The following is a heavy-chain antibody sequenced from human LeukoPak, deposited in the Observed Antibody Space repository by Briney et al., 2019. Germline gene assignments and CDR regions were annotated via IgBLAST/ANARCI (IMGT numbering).Heavy chain of an antibody. CDR1: GFTFSRYA. CDR2: TSFDGSYK. J-gene: IGHJ4*02. CDR3: AREEYYYDSSGSQKSFDY. D-gene: IGHD3-22*01. V-gene: IGHV3-30*14. Sequence: GGSLRLSCAASGFTFSRYAMHWVRQAPGKGLEWVAVTSFDGSYKDYADSVKGRFSISRDNSKNTLYLQMNSLRAEDTAVYYCAREEYYYDSSGSQKSFDYWGQGTLVTVSS.